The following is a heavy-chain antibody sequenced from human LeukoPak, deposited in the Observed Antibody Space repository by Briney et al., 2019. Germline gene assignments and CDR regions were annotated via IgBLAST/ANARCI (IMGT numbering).Heavy chain of an antibody. J-gene: IGHJ6*03. V-gene: IGHV4-4*07. D-gene: IGHD6-13*01. CDR3: ARERAAAGDYYYYYMDV. CDR1: GGSISSYY. Sequence: SETLSLICTVSGGSISSYYWSWIRQPAGKGLEWIGRIYTSGSTNYNPSLKSRVTMSVDTSKNQFSLKLSSVTAAHTAVYYCARERAAAGDYYYYYMDVWGKGNTVTVSS. CDR2: IYTSGST.